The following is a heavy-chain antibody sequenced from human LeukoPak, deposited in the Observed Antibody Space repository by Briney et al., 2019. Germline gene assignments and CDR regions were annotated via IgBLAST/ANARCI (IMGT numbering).Heavy chain of an antibody. CDR3: TRLTVTFGGVIDDY. CDR2: IRSKANSYAT. Sequence: GGSLKLSCAASGFTFSGSAMHWVRQASGKGLEGVGRIRSKANSYATAYAASVKGRFTISRDDSKNTAYLQMNSLKTEDTAVYYCTRLTVTFGGVIDDYWGQGTLVTVSS. J-gene: IGHJ4*02. CDR1: GFTFSGSA. V-gene: IGHV3-73*01. D-gene: IGHD3-16*02.